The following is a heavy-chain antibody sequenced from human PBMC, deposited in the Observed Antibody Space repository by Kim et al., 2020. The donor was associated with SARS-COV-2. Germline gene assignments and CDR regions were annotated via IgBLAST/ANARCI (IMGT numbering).Heavy chain of an antibody. D-gene: IGHD6-25*01. J-gene: IGHJ4*02. CDR2: P. Sequence: PTYAQGFTGRFVFSWDTSVSTAYLQISSLKAEDTAVYYCARVGSEDSFDYWGQGTLVTVSS. V-gene: IGHV7-4-1*02. CDR3: ARVGSEDSFDY.